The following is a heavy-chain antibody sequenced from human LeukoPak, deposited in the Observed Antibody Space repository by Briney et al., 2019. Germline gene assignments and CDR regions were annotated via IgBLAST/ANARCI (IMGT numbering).Heavy chain of an antibody. J-gene: IGHJ6*02. CDR3: GRGYGMDV. V-gene: IGHV5-51*07. CDR1: GYSFTNYW. Sequence: GESLKISCQASGYSFTNYWIGWVHQMPGKGLEWMGIIYPGDSDTRYSPSFQGQVTISADKSISTAYLQWSSLKASDTAMYCCGRGYGMDVWGQGTTVTVSS. CDR2: IYPGDSDT.